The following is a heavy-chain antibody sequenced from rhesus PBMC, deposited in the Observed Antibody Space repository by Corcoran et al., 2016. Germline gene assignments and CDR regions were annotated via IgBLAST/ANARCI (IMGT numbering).Heavy chain of an antibody. J-gene: IGHJ5-2*02. CDR3: ARDPSGYSSLDV. D-gene: IGHD6-31*01. Sequence: QVQLQESGPGLVKPSETLSLTCAVSGASIRSYWWSWIRQPPGKGLEWIGEINGNSWSTYHNPPLKSRVTISKDASKNQFSLKLSSVTAADTAVYYCARDPSGYSSLDVWGRGVLVTVSS. V-gene: IGHV4-80*01. CDR2: INGNSWST. CDR1: GASIRSYW.